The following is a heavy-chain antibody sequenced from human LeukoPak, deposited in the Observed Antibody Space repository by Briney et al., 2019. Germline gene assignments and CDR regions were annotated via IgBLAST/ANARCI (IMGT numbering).Heavy chain of an antibody. D-gene: IGHD6-13*01. J-gene: IGHJ4*01. CDR1: GFTFTNAW. CDR3: PKDVEAAGRGY. Sequence: PGGCLRLACAVYGFTFTNAWIGSARQARGRGLGWVGRIKSKTGGGTIDYAAPVKGRFTISRDNSKNTLYLQMNSLNAEDTAVYYCPKDVEAAGRGYWGQGTLVTVSS. V-gene: IGHV3-15*01. CDR2: IKSKTGGGTI.